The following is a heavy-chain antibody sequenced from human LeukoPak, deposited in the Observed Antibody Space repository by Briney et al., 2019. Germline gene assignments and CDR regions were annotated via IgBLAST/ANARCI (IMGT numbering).Heavy chain of an antibody. CDR1: GYTFTSYY. D-gene: IGHD6-13*01. CDR3: ARTFSIASAGRNDY. CDR2: INPSGGST. V-gene: IGHV1-46*01. Sequence: ASVKVSCKASGYTFTSYYIHWVRQAPGQGLQWMGLINPSGGSTSYAQKFQGRVTMTRDTSTSTGFMELSSLTSEDTAVYYCARTFSIASAGRNDYWGQGTLVTVSS. J-gene: IGHJ4*02.